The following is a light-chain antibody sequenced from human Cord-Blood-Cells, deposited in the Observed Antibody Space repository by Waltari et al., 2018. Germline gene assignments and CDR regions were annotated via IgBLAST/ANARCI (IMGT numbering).Light chain of an antibody. Sequence: EIVFTPSPATLSLSPGERATISCRASQSVSSYLAWYQQKPGQAPRLLIYDASNRATGIPARFSGSGSGTDFTLTISSLEPEDFAVYYCQQRSNWPPLTFGGGTKVEIK. J-gene: IGKJ4*01. CDR2: DAS. CDR1: QSVSSY. V-gene: IGKV3-11*01. CDR3: QQRSNWPPLT.